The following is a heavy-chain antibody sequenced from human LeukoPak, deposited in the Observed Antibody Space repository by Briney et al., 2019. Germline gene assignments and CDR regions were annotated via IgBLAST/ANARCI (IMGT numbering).Heavy chain of an antibody. CDR1: GGTFSNYA. D-gene: IGHD3-10*01. Sequence: SVKVSCKASGGTFSNYAISWVRQAPGQGLEWMGRIIPILGIANYAQKFQGRVTITADKSTSTAYMELSSLRSEDTAVYYCARSRITMVRGVIITHYFDYWGQGTLVTVSS. J-gene: IGHJ4*02. V-gene: IGHV1-69*04. CDR2: IIPILGIA. CDR3: ARSRITMVRGVIITHYFDY.